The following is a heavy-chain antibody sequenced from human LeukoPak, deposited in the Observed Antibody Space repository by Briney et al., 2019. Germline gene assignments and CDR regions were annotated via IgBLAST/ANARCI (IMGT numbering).Heavy chain of an antibody. D-gene: IGHD6-19*01. CDR1: GYTFTSYG. Sequence: ASVKVSCKASGYTFTSYGISWVRQAPGQGLEWMGWISAYNGNTNYAQKLRGRVTMTTDTSTSTAYMELRSLRSDDTAVYYCARDDRVGYSSGWYPYYFDYWGQGTLVTVSS. V-gene: IGHV1-18*01. J-gene: IGHJ4*02. CDR2: ISAYNGNT. CDR3: ARDDRVGYSSGWYPYYFDY.